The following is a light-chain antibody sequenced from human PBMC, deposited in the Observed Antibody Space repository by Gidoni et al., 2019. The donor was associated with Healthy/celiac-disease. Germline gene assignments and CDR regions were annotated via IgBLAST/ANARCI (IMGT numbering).Light chain of an antibody. CDR2: GAS. CDR3: QQYGSSPWT. Sequence: EIVLTQSPGTLSLSPGERATLSCRASQSVSSSYLAWYQQKPGQAPRLLSYGASSRATGIPDRFSGSGSGTDFTLNISRLEPEDFAVYYCQQYGSSPWTFGQGTKVEIK. J-gene: IGKJ1*01. CDR1: QSVSSSY. V-gene: IGKV3-20*01.